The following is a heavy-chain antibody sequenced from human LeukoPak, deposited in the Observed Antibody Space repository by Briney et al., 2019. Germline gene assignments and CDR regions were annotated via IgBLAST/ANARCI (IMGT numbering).Heavy chain of an antibody. Sequence: SETLSLTCAAYGGSFSSYYWSWIRQPPGKGLEWIGEINHSGSTNYNPSLKSRVTISVDTSKNQFSLKLSSVTAADTAVYYCARGRIVLMVYAQGGFDYWGQGTLVTVSS. CDR1: GGSFSSYY. D-gene: IGHD2-8*01. J-gene: IGHJ4*02. CDR2: INHSGST. CDR3: ARGRIVLMVYAQGGFDY. V-gene: IGHV4-34*01.